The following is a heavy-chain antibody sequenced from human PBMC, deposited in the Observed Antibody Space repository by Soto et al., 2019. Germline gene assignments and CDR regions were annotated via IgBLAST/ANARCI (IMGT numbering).Heavy chain of an antibody. CDR1: GLTFGPDP. CDR2: IGHST. D-gene: IGHD3-10*01. J-gene: IGHJ4*02. Sequence: EVQLLESGGGLVQPGGSLGPPGAAPGLTFGPDPRTWVPQAPGKGLEWVSSIGHSTYYADSVKGRFTISRDNSKNTLYLQMNSLRAEDTAVYYCASPLLLLWGQGTLVIVSS. V-gene: IGHV3-23*01. CDR3: ASPLLLL.